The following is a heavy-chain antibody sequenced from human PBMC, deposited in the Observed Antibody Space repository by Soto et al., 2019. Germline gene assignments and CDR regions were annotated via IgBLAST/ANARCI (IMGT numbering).Heavy chain of an antibody. CDR3: ARQTPSQYDFWSGYYYYFDY. CDR1: GFTFSSYG. D-gene: IGHD3-3*01. V-gene: IGHV3-33*01. CDR2: IWFDGINK. J-gene: IGHJ4*02. Sequence: QVQLVESGGGVVQPGRSLRLSCAVSGFTFSSYGMHWVRQAPGKGLECVAVIWFDGINKYYADAVKGRFTTSRDNSKNTLYLQMTGLRAEDTAVYYSARQTPSQYDFWSGYYYYFDYWGQGTLVTVSS.